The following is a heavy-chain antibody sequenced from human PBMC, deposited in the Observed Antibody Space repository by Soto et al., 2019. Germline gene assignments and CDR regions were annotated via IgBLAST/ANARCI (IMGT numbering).Heavy chain of an antibody. J-gene: IGHJ4*02. V-gene: IGHV1-46*03. CDR2: INPSGGST. D-gene: IGHD6-6*01. CDR1: GYTFTSYY. CDR3: ARARPPDAVRPPVCDY. Sequence: QVQLVQSGAEVKKPGASVKVSCKASGYTFTSYYMHWVRQAPGQGLEWMGIINPSGGSTSYAQKFHGRVTLRRDRSTSTVYMELSSRRSEDTALCYSARARPPDAVRPPVCDYWGQGTMVTVPS.